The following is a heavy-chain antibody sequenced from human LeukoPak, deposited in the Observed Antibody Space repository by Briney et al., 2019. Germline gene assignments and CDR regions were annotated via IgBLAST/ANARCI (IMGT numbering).Heavy chain of an antibody. Sequence: GASVKVSCKASGGTFSSYAISWVRQAPGQGLEWMGGIIPIFGTANYAQKSQGRVTITTDESTSTAYMELSSLRSEDTAVYYCASRSITMTNDYYYYYMDVWGKGTTVTVSS. J-gene: IGHJ6*03. CDR2: IIPIFGTA. V-gene: IGHV1-69*05. D-gene: IGHD3-22*01. CDR1: GGTFSSYA. CDR3: ASRSITMTNDYYYYYMDV.